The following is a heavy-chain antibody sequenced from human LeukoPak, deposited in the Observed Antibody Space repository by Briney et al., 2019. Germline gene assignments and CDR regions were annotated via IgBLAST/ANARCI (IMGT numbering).Heavy chain of an antibody. J-gene: IGHJ4*02. D-gene: IGHD3-22*01. CDR2: FDPEDGET. CDR3: ATDLVFASSGYYGDY. CDR1: GYTLTELS. Sequence: GASVKVSCKVSGYTLTELSMHWVRQAPGKGLEWMGGFDPEDGETIYAQKFKGRVTLTEDTSKDTAYMEMSSLRAEDAAVYYWATDLVFASSGYYGDYWGQGTLVTVSS. V-gene: IGHV1-24*01.